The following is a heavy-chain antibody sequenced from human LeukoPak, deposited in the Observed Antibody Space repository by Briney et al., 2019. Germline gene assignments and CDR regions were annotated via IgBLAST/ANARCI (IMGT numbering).Heavy chain of an antibody. V-gene: IGHV4-59*01. CDR2: IYYSGST. CDR1: GGSISSYY. CDR3: ARGSDYDLWKVYYGMDV. D-gene: IGHD3-3*01. Sequence: SETLSLTCTVSGGSISSYYWSWIRQPPGKGLEWIGYIYYSGSTNYNPSLKSRVTISVDTSKNQFSLKLSSVTAADTAVYYCARGSDYDLWKVYYGMDVWGQGTTVTVSS. J-gene: IGHJ6*02.